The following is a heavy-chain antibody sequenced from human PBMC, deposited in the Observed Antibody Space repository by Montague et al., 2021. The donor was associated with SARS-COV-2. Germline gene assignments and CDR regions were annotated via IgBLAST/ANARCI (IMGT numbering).Heavy chain of an antibody. J-gene: IGHJ3*02. V-gene: IGHV2-5*01. CDR2: IYWNDDK. D-gene: IGHD2-2*01. Sequence: PALVKPTQTLTLTCTFSGFSLSTRGVGVGWIRQPPGKALEWLTLIYWNDDKRYRPSLKSRLTISKDTSKNQVVLTMTNLDPVDTATYYCAHRPIVVGSAGIRVYAFDMWGPGTMVTVSS. CDR3: AHRPIVVGSAGIRVYAFDM. CDR1: GFSLSTRGVG.